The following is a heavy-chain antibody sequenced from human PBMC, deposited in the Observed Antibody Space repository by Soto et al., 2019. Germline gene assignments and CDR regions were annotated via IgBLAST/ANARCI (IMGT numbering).Heavy chain of an antibody. Sequence: GGSLRLSCAASGFTFSSYWMSWVRQAPGKGLEWVANIKHDGSEKYSADSVKGRFTISRHNSKNTLYLQMNSLRAEDTAVYYCAREAADTSLYYYYYYMDVWGKGTTVTVSS. CDR2: IKHDGSEK. V-gene: IGHV3-7*03. D-gene: IGHD2-2*01. CDR3: AREAADTSLYYYYYYMDV. J-gene: IGHJ6*03. CDR1: GFTFSSYW.